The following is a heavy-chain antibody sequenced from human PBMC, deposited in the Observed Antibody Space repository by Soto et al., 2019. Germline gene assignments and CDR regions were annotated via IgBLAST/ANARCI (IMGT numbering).Heavy chain of an antibody. J-gene: IGHJ6*02. CDR2: ISAYNGNT. V-gene: IGHV1-18*01. D-gene: IGHD5-18*01. Sequence: ASVKVSCKASGYTFTSYGISWVRQAPGQGLEWMGWISAYNGNTNYAQKLQGRVTMTTDTSTSTAYMELRSLRSDDTAVYYCARDERIQLWSHYYYYGMDVWGQGTTVTVSS. CDR3: ARDERIQLWSHYYYYGMDV. CDR1: GYTFTSYG.